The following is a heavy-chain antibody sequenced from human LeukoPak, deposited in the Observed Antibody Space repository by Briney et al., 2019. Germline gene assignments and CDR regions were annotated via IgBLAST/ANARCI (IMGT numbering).Heavy chain of an antibody. D-gene: IGHD1-26*01. CDR3: ARGGWELLIDY. CDR2: ISSSGSTI. Sequence: GRSLRLSCAASGFTFSSYEMNWVRQAPGKGLEWVSYISSSGSTIYYADSVKGRFTISRDNAKNSLYLQMNSLRAEDTAVYYCARGGWELLIDYWGQGTLVTVSS. CDR1: GFTFSSYE. J-gene: IGHJ4*02. V-gene: IGHV3-48*03.